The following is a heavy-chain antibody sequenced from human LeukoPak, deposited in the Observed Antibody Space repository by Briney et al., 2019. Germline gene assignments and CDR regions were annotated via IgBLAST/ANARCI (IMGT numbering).Heavy chain of an antibody. Sequence: ASVKVSCKASGGTFSSYAISWVRQAPGQGLEWMGWINPNSGGTNYAQKFQGRVTMTRDTSISTAYMELSRLRSDDTAVYYCAREGGSWEFDYWGQGTLVTVSS. D-gene: IGHD1-26*01. CDR2: INPNSGGT. CDR1: GGTFSSYA. CDR3: AREGGSWEFDY. V-gene: IGHV1-2*02. J-gene: IGHJ4*02.